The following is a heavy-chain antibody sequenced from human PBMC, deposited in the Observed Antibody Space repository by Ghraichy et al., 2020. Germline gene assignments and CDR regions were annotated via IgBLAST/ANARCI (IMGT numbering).Heavy chain of an antibody. CDR2: INAGNGNT. Sequence: ASVKVSCKVSRAHFSTSVMRLLLVSPLQRVEKMGWINAGNGNTKYSQNFQGRVTITRDTSASTAYMELRSLRTEDTAVYYCARGTGGYYYYGMDVWGQGTT. CDR1: RAHFSTSV. V-gene: IGHV1-3*01. D-gene: IGHD3-16*01. J-gene: IGHJ6*02. CDR3: ARGTGGYYYYGMDV.